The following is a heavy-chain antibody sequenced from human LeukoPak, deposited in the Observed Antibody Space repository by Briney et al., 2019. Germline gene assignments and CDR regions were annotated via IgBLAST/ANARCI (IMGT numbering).Heavy chain of an antibody. V-gene: IGHV4-59*08. CDR1: GGSISSYY. CDR3: ARTYYYGSGSSYFDP. D-gene: IGHD3-10*01. J-gene: IGHJ5*02. Sequence: SETLSLTCTVSGGSISSYYWSWIRQPPGKGLEWIGYIYYSGSTNYNPSLKSRVTISVDTPKNQFSLNLTSVTAADTAVYYCARTYYYGSGSSYFDPWGQGTLVTVSS. CDR2: IYYSGST.